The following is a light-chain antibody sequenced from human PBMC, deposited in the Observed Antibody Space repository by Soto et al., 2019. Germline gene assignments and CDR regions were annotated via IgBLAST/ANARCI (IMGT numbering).Light chain of an antibody. CDR3: CSYAGSYTFYV. J-gene: IGLJ1*01. V-gene: IGLV2-11*01. CDR1: SSNVGGYNY. Sequence: QSVLTQPRSVSVSRGQSVTISCTGTSSNVGGYNYVSWYQQHPGTAPKLMIYDVSMRPSGVPDRFSGSKSGNTASLTISGLQAEDEADYYCCSYAGSYTFYVFGTGTKVTVL. CDR2: DVS.